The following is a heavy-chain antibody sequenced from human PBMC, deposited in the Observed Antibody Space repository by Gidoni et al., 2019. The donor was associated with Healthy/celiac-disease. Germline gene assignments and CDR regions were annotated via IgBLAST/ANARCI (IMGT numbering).Heavy chain of an antibody. CDR1: GFTFRIYA. J-gene: IGHJ4*02. CDR2: ISYDGSNK. D-gene: IGHD3-22*01. CDR3: ARVGDSSGYYPFDY. V-gene: IGHV3-30-3*01. Sequence: QVQLVESGGGVVQPGRSLRLSCADSGFTFRIYAMHWFLQSPGKGLECVAVISYDGSNKYYADSVKGRFTISRENSKNTLYLQMNSLISEYTAVYYCARVGDSSGYYPFDYWGQGTLVTVSS.